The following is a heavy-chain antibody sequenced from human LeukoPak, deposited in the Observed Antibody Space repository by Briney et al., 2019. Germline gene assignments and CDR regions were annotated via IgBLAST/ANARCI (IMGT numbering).Heavy chain of an antibody. Sequence: PSETLSLTCAVYVGSFSGYYWSWMRGPPGKGLEWIGENNHSGSTNYNPPLKSRVTISVDTSKNQFSLKLRSVTAADTAVYYCARVPLGGIAVAGHVYWGQGTLVTVSS. CDR3: ARVPLGGIAVAGHVY. CDR2: NNHSGST. D-gene: IGHD6-19*01. J-gene: IGHJ4*02. CDR1: VGSFSGYY. V-gene: IGHV4-34*01.